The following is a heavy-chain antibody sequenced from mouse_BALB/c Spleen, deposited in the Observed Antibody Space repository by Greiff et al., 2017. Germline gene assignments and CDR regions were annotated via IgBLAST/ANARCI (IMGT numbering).Heavy chain of an antibody. J-gene: IGHJ3*01. V-gene: IGHV2-6-4*01. D-gene: IGHD3-1*01. CDR3: ARGESSGYVRGFAY. CDR1: GFSLSRYS. Sequence: VQGVESGPGLVAPSQSLSITCTVSGFSLSRYSVHWVRQPPGKGLEWLGMIWGGGSTDYNSALKSRLSISKDNSKSQVFLKMNSLQTDDTAMYYCARGESSGYVRGFAYWGQGTLVTVSA. CDR2: IWGGGST.